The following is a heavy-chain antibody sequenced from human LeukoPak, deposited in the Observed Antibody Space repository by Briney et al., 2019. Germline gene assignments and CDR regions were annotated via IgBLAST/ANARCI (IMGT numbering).Heavy chain of an antibody. CDR1: GYPFTDYF. J-gene: IGHJ4*02. D-gene: IGHD4-17*01. CDR2: SNPNTGGT. CDR3: ARTRSTVTTLFDY. Sequence: GASMKVSCKSSGYPFTDYFIHWLRQAPGQGPEWMGWSNPNTGGTNYAQTFQGRVTMTRDTSISTAYMELSRLSSDDTAVYYCARTRSTVTTLFDYWGQGTLVTVSS. V-gene: IGHV1-2*02.